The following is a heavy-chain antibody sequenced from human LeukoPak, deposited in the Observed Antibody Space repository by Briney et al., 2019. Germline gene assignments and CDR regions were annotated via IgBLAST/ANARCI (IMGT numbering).Heavy chain of an antibody. V-gene: IGHV1-2*02. CDR3: ARGRQDIVAWGQFDY. Sequence: ASVKVSCKASGYTFTGYYMHWVRQAPGQGLEWMGWINPNSGGTNYAQKFQGRVTMTRDTSISTAYMELSRLRSDDTAVYYCARGRQDIVAWGQFDYWGQGTLVTVSS. D-gene: IGHD5-12*01. CDR2: INPNSGGT. J-gene: IGHJ4*02. CDR1: GYTFTGYY.